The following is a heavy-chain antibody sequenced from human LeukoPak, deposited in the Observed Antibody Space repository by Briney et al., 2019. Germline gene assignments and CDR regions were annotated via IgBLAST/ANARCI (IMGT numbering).Heavy chain of an antibody. D-gene: IGHD5-18*01. CDR3: ARERGYSYGYSDY. CDR1: GFTFSSYA. V-gene: IGHV3-23*01. J-gene: IGHJ4*02. Sequence: EAGGSLRLSCAASGFTFSSYAMSWVRQAPGKGLEWVSAISGSGGSTYYADSVKGRFTISRDNSKNTLYLQMNSLRAEDTAVYCCARERGYSYGYSDYWGQGTLVTVSS. CDR2: ISGSGGST.